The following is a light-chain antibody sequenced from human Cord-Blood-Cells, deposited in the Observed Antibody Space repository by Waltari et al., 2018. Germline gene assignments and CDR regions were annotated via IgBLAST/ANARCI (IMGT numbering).Light chain of an antibody. J-gene: IGKJ2*01. CDR3: QQYYSTPYT. V-gene: IGKV4-1*01. CDR2: WAS. Sequence: DIVMTQSPDSLAVLLGERANINCKSSQSVLYSSNNKNYLAWYQQKPGQPPKLLIYWASTRESGVPDRFSGSGSGTDFTLTISSLQAEDVAVYYCQQYYSTPYTFGQGTKLEIK. CDR1: QSVLYSSNNKNY.